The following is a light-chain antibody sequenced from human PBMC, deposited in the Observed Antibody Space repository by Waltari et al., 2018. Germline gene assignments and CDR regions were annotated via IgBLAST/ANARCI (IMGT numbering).Light chain of an antibody. CDR3: NSYAGTNTMV. CDR2: DVT. Sequence: QSALTQPPSASGSPGQSVTISCTGPSSDIGGYNCVSWYQHPPGKAPKLRSYDVTKRPSGVPDRCSGSKSGNTAYLTVSGRQAEDEADYYCNSYAGTNTMVFGGGTKLTVL. J-gene: IGLJ2*01. CDR1: SSDIGGYNC. V-gene: IGLV2-8*01.